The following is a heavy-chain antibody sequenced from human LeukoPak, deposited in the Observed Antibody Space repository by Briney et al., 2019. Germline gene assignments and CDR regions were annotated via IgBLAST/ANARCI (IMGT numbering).Heavy chain of an antibody. Sequence: SETLSLTCAVYDGSFSGYYWSWIRQPPGKGLEWIGEINHSGSTNYNPSLKSRVTISVDTSKNQFSLKLSSVTAADTAVYYCARVSYYGSGSYYNYYYYYYMDVWGKGTTVTISS. CDR2: INHSGST. V-gene: IGHV4-34*01. CDR3: ARVSYYGSGSYYNYYYYYYMDV. D-gene: IGHD3-10*01. CDR1: DGSFSGYY. J-gene: IGHJ6*03.